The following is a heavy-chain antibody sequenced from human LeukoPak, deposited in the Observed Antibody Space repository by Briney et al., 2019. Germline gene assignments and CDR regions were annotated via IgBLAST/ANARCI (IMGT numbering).Heavy chain of an antibody. CDR1: GGTFSSYA. V-gene: IGHV1-69*13. CDR3: ARDSEYSSGWYDATSDY. Sequence: SSVKVSCMACGGTFSSYAIRWVRQAPGQGLEWMGGIIPIFGTASYAQKFQGRVTITADESTSTAYMELSSLRSEDTAVYYCARDSEYSSGWYDATSDYWGQGTLVTVSS. J-gene: IGHJ4*02. D-gene: IGHD6-19*01. CDR2: IIPIFGTA.